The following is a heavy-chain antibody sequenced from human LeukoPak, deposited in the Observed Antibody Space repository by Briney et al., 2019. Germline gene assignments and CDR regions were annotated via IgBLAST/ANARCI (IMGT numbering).Heavy chain of an antibody. CDR3: AKAGGDYEDGDAFDI. CDR2: ISGSGGST. V-gene: IGHV3-23*01. J-gene: IGHJ3*02. Sequence: GGSLRLSCAASGFTFSSYAMSWVRQAPGKGLEWVSAISGSGGSTYYADSVKGRFTISRDNSKNTLYLQMKSLRAEDTAVYYCAKAGGDYEDGDAFDIWGQGTMVTVSS. D-gene: IGHD4-17*01. CDR1: GFTFSSYA.